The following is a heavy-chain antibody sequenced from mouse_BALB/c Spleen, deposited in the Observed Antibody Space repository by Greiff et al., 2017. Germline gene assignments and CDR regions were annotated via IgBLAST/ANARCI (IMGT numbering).Heavy chain of an antibody. CDR3: ARECYDGYYYYFDY. D-gene: IGHD2-3*01. Sequence: VMLVESGPGLVAPSQSLSITCTVSGFSLTSYGVHWVRQPPGKGLEWLGVIWAGGSTNYNSALMSRLSISKDNSKSQVFLKMNSLQTDDTAMYYCARECYDGYYYYFDYWGQGTTLTVSS. J-gene: IGHJ2*01. V-gene: IGHV2-9*02. CDR1: GFSLTSYG. CDR2: IWAGGST.